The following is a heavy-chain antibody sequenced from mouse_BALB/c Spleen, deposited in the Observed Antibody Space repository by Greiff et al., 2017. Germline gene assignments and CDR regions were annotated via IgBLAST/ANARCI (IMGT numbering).Heavy chain of an antibody. CDR2: INPGSGGT. CDR1: GYAFTNYL. J-gene: IGHJ1*01. V-gene: IGHV1-54*01. CDR3: ARGRYGNWYFDV. D-gene: IGHD2-10*02. Sequence: QVQLQQSGAELVRPGTSVKVSCKASGYAFTNYLIEWVKQRPGQGLEWIGVINPGSGGTNYNEKFKGKATLTADKSSSTAYMQLSSLTSDDSAVYFCARGRYGNWYFDVWGAGTTVTVSS.